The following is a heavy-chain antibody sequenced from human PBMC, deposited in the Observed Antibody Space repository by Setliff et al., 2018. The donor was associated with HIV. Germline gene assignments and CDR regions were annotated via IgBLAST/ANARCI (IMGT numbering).Heavy chain of an antibody. V-gene: IGHV3-23*01. CDR3: AKSGTGIIYFDY. J-gene: IGHJ4*02. CDR1: GFTFSSYA. D-gene: IGHD1-1*01. CDR2: ISGSGGST. Sequence: RLSCAASGFTFSSYAMSWVRQAPGKGLEWVSAISGSGGSTYYADSVKGRFTISRDNSKNTLYLQMNSLRAEDTAVYYCAKSGTGIIYFDYWGQGTLVTVSS.